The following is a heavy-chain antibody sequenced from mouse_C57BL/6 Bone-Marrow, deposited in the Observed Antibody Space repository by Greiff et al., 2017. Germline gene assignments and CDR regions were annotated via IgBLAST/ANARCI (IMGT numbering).Heavy chain of an antibody. J-gene: IGHJ3*01. CDR2: INPSSGYS. CDR1: GYTFTSYW. V-gene: IGHV1-7*01. CDR3: ASHGVPFAY. Sequence: QVQLQQSGAELAKPGASVKLSCTASGYTFTSYWMHWVKQRPGQGLECIGYINPSSGYSKYNQKFKDKATWTADKSPSTAYMQLSSMTYEDSAVYYCASHGVPFAYWGQGTLVTVSA. D-gene: IGHD5-1*01.